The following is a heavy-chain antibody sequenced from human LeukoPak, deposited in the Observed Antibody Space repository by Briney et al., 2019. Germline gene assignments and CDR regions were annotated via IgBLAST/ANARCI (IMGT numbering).Heavy chain of an antibody. V-gene: IGHV3-30*04. CDR2: VSNDAYNK. D-gene: IGHD3-3*01. CDR3: ARDFSGASRIDY. J-gene: IGHJ4*02. CDR1: GFSFKTYA. Sequence: PGGSLRLSCAASGFSFKTYAMHWVRQAPGKGLEWVAVVSNDAYNKYYADSVKGRFTISRDNSKNTLYLQMNSLRGEDTAVYYCARDFSGASRIDYWGQGTLVTVSS.